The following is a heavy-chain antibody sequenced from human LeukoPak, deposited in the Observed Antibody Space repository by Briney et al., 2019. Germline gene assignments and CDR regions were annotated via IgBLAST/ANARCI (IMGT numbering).Heavy chain of an antibody. D-gene: IGHD6-19*01. CDR1: GFTFSNFN. CDR3: ARDPGTGSGWYYFDY. J-gene: IGHJ4*02. V-gene: IGHV3-48*01. CDR2: ISGSSSVT. Sequence: GGSLRLSCAASGFTFSNFNMNWVRQAPGKGLEWVSYISGSSSVTYYADSVEGRFTIPRDNAKNSLYPQMNSLRAEDTAVYYCARDPGTGSGWYYFDYWGQGTLVTVSS.